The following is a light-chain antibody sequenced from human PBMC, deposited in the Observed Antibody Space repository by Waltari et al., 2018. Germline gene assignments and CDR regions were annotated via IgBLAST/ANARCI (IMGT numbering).Light chain of an antibody. CDR1: QHISNY. CDR2: DAS. CDR3: QQFDAFPYT. V-gene: IGKV1-33*01. Sequence: DILLTHSPTSLSASIGDRVTITCQASQHISNYLNWYQRKPGKAPKLLIYDASDLEPGVPLRFSGTGYGASFTLTISSLQPEDVATYYCQQFDAFPYTFGQGTNLQIK. J-gene: IGKJ2*01.